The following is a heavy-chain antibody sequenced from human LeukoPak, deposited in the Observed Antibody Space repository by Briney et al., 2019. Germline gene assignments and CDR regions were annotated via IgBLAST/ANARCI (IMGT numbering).Heavy chain of an antibody. Sequence: SVKVSCKASGGTFSSYAISWVRQAPGQGLEWMGGIIPIFGTANYAQKFQGRVTITADESTSTAYMELSSLRSEDTAEYYCARGTGGYCSSTSCLNWFDPWGQGTLVTVSS. CDR2: IIPIFGTA. J-gene: IGHJ5*02. CDR1: GGTFSSYA. V-gene: IGHV1-69*13. CDR3: ARGTGGYCSSTSCLNWFDP. D-gene: IGHD2-2*01.